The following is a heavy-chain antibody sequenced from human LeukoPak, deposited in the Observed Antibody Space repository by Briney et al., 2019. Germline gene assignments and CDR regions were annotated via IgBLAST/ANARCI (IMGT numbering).Heavy chain of an antibody. CDR1: GYTFTGYY. V-gene: IGHV1-2*02. CDR3: ARGLSMDDSSSWYPNFDP. CDR2: INPNSGGT. D-gene: IGHD6-13*01. Sequence: ASGKVSCKASGYTFTGYYMHWVRQAPGQGLEWMGWINPNSGGTNYAQKFQGRVTMTRDTSISTAYMELSRLRSDDTAVYYCARGLSMDDSSSWYPNFDPWGQGTLVTVSS. J-gene: IGHJ5*02.